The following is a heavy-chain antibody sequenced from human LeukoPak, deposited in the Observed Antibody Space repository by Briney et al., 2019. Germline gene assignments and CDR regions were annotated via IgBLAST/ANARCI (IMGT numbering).Heavy chain of an antibody. D-gene: IGHD6-19*01. J-gene: IGHJ4*02. V-gene: IGHV3-74*01. Sequence: GGSLRLSCAASGFTFSSYWMHWVRQAPGKGLVWVSRINSDGSNTSYADSVKGRFTISRDNAKNTLYLQMNSLRDEDTAVYYCARAQWLDSFDYWGQGTLVTVSS. CDR2: INSDGSNT. CDR1: GFTFSSYW. CDR3: ARAQWLDSFDY.